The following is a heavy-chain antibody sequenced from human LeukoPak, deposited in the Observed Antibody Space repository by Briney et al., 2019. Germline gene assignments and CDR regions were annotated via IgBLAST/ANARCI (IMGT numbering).Heavy chain of an antibody. V-gene: IGHV3-33*01. Sequence: GGSLRLSCAASGFIFSNYGMHWVRQAPGKGLEWVALTWYDESNKYYADSVKSRFTISRDNSKNTLYLQMNSLRAEDTAVYYCARDLWCGADCYGTFDIWGQGTMVSVSS. CDR2: TWYDESNK. J-gene: IGHJ3*02. CDR1: GFIFSNYG. D-gene: IGHD2-21*02. CDR3: ARDLWCGADCYGTFDI.